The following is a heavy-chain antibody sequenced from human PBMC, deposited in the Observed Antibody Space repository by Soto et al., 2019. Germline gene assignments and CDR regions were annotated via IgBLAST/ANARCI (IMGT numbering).Heavy chain of an antibody. CDR2: IYYSGST. CDR3: ARSTVLGKDFDY. D-gene: IGHD4-17*01. V-gene: IGHV4-31*03. Sequence: QVQLQESGPGLVKPSQTLSLTCTVSGGSISSGGYYWSWIRQHPGKGLEWIGYIYYSGSTYYNPSLKRRXXIXVXXSKNQFSLKLSSVTAADTAVYYCARSTVLGKDFDYWGQGTLVTVSS. CDR1: GGSISSGGYY. J-gene: IGHJ4*02.